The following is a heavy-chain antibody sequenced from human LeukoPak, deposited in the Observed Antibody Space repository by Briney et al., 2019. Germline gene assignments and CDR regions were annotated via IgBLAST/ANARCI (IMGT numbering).Heavy chain of an antibody. Sequence: ASVKVSCKASGGTFSSYAISWVRQAPGQGLEWMGGIIPIFGSANYAQKFQGRVTITTDESTSTAYMELSSLRSEDTAVYYCARDNYAGANWFDPWGQGTLVTVSS. CDR2: IIPIFGSA. CDR3: ARDNYAGANWFDP. CDR1: GGTFSSYA. V-gene: IGHV1-69*05. J-gene: IGHJ5*02. D-gene: IGHD1-7*01.